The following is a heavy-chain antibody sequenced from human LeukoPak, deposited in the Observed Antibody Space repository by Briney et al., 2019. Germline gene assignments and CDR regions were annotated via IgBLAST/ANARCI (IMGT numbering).Heavy chain of an antibody. CDR3: ARFRWGDYYYYGVDV. Sequence: GGSLRLSCATSGFTFSSYALNWVRQAPGQGLEWVSAISGSGGSTYYADSVKGRFTISRDTSNNVVYLQLNSLRAEDTAIYYCARFRWGDYYYYGVDVWGQGTTVTVS. CDR2: ISGSGGST. J-gene: IGHJ6*02. CDR1: GFTFSSYA. V-gene: IGHV3-23*01. D-gene: IGHD3-16*01.